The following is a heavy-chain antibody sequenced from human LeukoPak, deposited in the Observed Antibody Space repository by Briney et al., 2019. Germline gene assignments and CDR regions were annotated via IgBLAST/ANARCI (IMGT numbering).Heavy chain of an antibody. J-gene: IGHJ5*02. V-gene: IGHV1-2*02. D-gene: IGHD6-13*01. Sequence: ASVKVSCKASGYTFTSYDINWVRQATGQGLEWMGWINPNSGGTNYAQKFQGRVTMTRDTSISTAYMELSRLRSDDTAVYYCARVWDLRYSSSWYGWFDPWGQGTLVAVSS. CDR3: ARVWDLRYSSSWYGWFDP. CDR1: GYTFTSYD. CDR2: INPNSGGT.